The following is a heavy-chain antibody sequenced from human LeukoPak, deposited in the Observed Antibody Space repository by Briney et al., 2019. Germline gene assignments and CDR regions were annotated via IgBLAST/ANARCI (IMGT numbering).Heavy chain of an antibody. V-gene: IGHV3-30-3*01. CDR3: AREATYYDFWSGPNWFDP. D-gene: IGHD3-3*01. CDR2: ISYDGSNK. Sequence: GGSLRLSCAASGFTLSSYAMHWVRQAPGKGLEWVAVISYDGSNKYYADSVKGRFTISRDNSKNTLYLQMNSLRAEDTAVYYCAREATYYDFWSGPNWFDPWGQGTLVTVSS. J-gene: IGHJ5*02. CDR1: GFTLSSYA.